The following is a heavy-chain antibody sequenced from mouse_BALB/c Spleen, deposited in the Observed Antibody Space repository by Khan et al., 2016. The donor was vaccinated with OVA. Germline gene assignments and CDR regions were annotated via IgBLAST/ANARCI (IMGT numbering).Heavy chain of an antibody. D-gene: IGHD2-1*01. V-gene: IGHV5-9-3*01. J-gene: IGHJ3*01. CDR1: GFTFSTFA. Sequence: DVHLVESGGGLVKPGGSLKLSCAASGFTFSTFAMSWVRQTPEKRLEWVATISSDGDYTYYPDNVTGRFTISRDNAKNTLYLQMSSLRSDDTAMYYCARSPYGNFAYWGQGTLVTVSA. CDR3: ARSPYGNFAY. CDR2: ISSDGDYT.